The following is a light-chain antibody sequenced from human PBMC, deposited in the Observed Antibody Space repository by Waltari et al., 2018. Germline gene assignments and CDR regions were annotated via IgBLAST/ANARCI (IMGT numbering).Light chain of an antibody. CDR2: DDN. J-gene: IGLJ3*02. CDR3: CSYAGSYTWV. CDR1: SSDVGNYNL. V-gene: IGLV2-23*01. Sequence: QSALTQPPSVSGSPGQSITISCTGTSSDVGNYNLVSWYQQYPGKAPKVMIYDDNRRPSGVSDRCAGAKSGNTASLTSSGVQAEDEADYYGCSYAGSYTWVFGGGTKLTVL.